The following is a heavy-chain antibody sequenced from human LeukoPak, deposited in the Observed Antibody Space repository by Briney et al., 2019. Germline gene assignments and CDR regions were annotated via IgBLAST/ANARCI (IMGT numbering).Heavy chain of an antibody. J-gene: IGHJ4*02. CDR1: GGSISSGGYY. Sequence: PSETLSLTCTVSGGSISSGGYYWSWIRQHPGKGLEWIGYIYYSGSTYYNPSLKGRVTISVDTSKNQFSLKLSSVTAADTAVYCCARAPVFGYSYGYTGRYYFDYWGQGTLVTVSS. V-gene: IGHV4-31*03. CDR2: IYYSGST. D-gene: IGHD5-18*01. CDR3: ARAPVFGYSYGYTGRYYFDY.